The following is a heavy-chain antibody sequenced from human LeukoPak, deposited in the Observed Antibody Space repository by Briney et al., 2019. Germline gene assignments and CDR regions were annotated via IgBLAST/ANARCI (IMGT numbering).Heavy chain of an antibody. CDR2: IKEDGSEK. J-gene: IGHJ4*02. CDR3: ARGGALYSGDY. D-gene: IGHD6-13*01. CDR1: GFTFGDYA. Sequence: GGSLRLSCTASGFTFGDYAMTWVRQAPGKGLEWVANIKEDGSEKYYVDSVKGRFTISRDNAKNSLYLQMNSLRGEDTAVYYCARGGALYSGDYWGQGTLVTVSS. V-gene: IGHV3-7*05.